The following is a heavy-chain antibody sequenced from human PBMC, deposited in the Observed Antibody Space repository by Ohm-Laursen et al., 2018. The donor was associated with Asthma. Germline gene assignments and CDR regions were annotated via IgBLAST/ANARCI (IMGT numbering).Heavy chain of an antibody. Sequence: SLRLSCSASGFTFRSYAMHWVRQAPGKGLGWVAVISFDGSNKYYADSVKGRFIISRDNSKNTLYLQMNSLRAEDMAVYYCATEDSSGYYRYAFDIWGQGTMVTVSS. CDR3: ATEDSSGYYRYAFDI. CDR1: GFTFRSYA. CDR2: ISFDGSNK. D-gene: IGHD3-22*01. V-gene: IGHV3-30*04. J-gene: IGHJ3*02.